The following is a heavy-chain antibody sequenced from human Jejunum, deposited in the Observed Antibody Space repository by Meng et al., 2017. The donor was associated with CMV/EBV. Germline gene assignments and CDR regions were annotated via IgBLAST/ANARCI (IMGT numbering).Heavy chain of an antibody. CDR2: DYYCQGN. J-gene: IGHJ4*02. D-gene: IGHD2-2*01. Sequence: SINISNQYLRLVRQHPGRGLGGIGIDYYCQGNYYNPSVKPRVTISVDTSENQFSLKLTSVTAADTAVYDCASSTRDVPAAPYLFEYWGRGTLVTVSS. CDR3: ASSTRDVPAAPYLFEY. CDR1: SINISNQY. V-gene: IGHV4-31*02.